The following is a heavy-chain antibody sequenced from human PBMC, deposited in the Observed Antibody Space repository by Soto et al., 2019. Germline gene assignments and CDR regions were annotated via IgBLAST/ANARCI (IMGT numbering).Heavy chain of an antibody. CDR1: GYTFSSYG. D-gene: IGHD6-19*01. CDR3: VRDAGSSGWHWGFDY. J-gene: IGHJ4*02. V-gene: IGHV1-18*01. Sequence: QVQLVQSGAEVKKPGASVKVSCKASGYTFSSYGISWVRQAPGLGLEWMGWISAYNGNTEYAQKVQGRVTMTTDTSTSTAYMELRSLRSDDTAVYYCVRDAGSSGWHWGFDYWGQGTLVTVFS. CDR2: ISAYNGNT.